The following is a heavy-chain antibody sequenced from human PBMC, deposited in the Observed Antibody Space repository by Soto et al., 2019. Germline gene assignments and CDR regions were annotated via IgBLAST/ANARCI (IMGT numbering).Heavy chain of an antibody. Sequence: QVQLVQSGAEVKKPGAQVKFSCKPSGYTFPSYDISWGRRATGQGLEWMGRLNPNSVNTAYAQKFQGRVTMTRNTSISTAYMELSSLRSEDTAVYYCARTTPYYYYAMDVWGQGTTVTVSS. V-gene: IGHV1-8*01. CDR1: GYTFPSYD. CDR3: ARTTPYYYYAMDV. J-gene: IGHJ6*02. CDR2: LNPNSVNT. D-gene: IGHD1-1*01.